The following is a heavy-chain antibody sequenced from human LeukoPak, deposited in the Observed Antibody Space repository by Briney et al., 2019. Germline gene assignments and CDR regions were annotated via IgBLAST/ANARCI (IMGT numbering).Heavy chain of an antibody. Sequence: PSETLSLTCTVSGGSISSYYWSWIRQPPGKGLEWIGYIYYSGSTNYNPSLKRRVTISVETSKNQFSLKLKSVTAADTAVYYCARGGYYGSGNDFRFDPWGQGTLVTVSS. V-gene: IGHV4-59*01. CDR3: ARGGYYGSGNDFRFDP. D-gene: IGHD3-10*01. CDR2: IYYSGST. J-gene: IGHJ5*02. CDR1: GGSISSYY.